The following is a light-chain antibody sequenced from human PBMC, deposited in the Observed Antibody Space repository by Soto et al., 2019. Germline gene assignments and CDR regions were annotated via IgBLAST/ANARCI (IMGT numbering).Light chain of an antibody. Sequence: IQVTQSPSSLSASVGDRVTITCRASQDISSYLAWYQQKPGKAPTLLIYAASTLQSGVPSRFSGSGFGTDFTLTISSLHPDDFAIYYCQQYNSQSWTFGQGTKVELK. CDR1: QDISSY. J-gene: IGKJ1*01. CDR2: AAS. V-gene: IGKV1-9*01. CDR3: QQYNSQSWT.